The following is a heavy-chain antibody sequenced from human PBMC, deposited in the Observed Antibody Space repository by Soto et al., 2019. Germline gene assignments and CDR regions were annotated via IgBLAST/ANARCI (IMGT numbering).Heavy chain of an antibody. CDR1: GGTFSSYA. CDR2: IIPIFGTA. CDR3: ARQGMATITPFDY. J-gene: IGHJ4*02. Sequence: SVKVSCKASGGTFSSYAISWVRQAPGQGLEWMGGIIPIFGTANYAQKFQGRVTITVDESTSTAYMELSSLRSEDTAVYHCARQGMATITPFDYWGQGTLVIVSS. V-gene: IGHV1-69*13. D-gene: IGHD5-12*01.